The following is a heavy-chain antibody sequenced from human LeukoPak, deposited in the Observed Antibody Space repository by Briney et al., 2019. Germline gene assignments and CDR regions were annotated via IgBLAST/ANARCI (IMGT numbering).Heavy chain of an antibody. D-gene: IGHD6-13*01. V-gene: IGHV1-69*13. Sequence: SVKVSCKASGYTFTSYGISWVRQAPGQGLEWMGGIIPIFGTANYAQEFQGRVTITADESTSTAYMELSSLRSEDTAVYYCARGYSSSWYEIGAFDIWGQGTMVTVSS. CDR2: IIPIFGTA. J-gene: IGHJ3*02. CDR3: ARGYSSSWYEIGAFDI. CDR1: GYTFTSYG.